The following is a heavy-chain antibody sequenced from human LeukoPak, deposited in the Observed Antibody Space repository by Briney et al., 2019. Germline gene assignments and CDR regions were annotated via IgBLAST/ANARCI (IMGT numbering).Heavy chain of an antibody. CDR3: ARTYGDRNWFDP. V-gene: IGHV4-61*01. D-gene: IGHD4-17*01. J-gene: IGHJ5*02. Sequence: PSETLSLTCTVSGGSVSSGSYYWSWIRQPPGKGLEWIGYIYYSGSTNYNPSLKSRVTISVDTSKNQFSLKLSPVTAADTAVYYCARTYGDRNWFDPWGQGTLVTVSS. CDR2: IYYSGST. CDR1: GGSVSSGSYY.